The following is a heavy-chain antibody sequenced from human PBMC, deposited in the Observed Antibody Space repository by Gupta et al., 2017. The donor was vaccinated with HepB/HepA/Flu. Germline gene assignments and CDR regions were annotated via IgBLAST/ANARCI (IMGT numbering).Heavy chain of an antibody. J-gene: IGHJ4*02. CDR2: INPSGGST. CDR1: GYTFTSYY. Sequence: QVQLVQSGAEVKKPGASVKVSCKASGYTFTSYYMHWVRQAPGQGLEWMGIINPSGGSTSYAQKFQGRVTMTRDTSTSTVYMELSSLRSEDTAVYYCARVLLLWFRESHFDYWGQGTLVTVSS. D-gene: IGHD3-10*01. CDR3: ARVLLLWFRESHFDY. V-gene: IGHV1-46*01.